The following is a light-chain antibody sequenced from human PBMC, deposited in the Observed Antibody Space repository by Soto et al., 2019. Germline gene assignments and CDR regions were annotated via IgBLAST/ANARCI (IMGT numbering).Light chain of an antibody. CDR2: EVS. CDR3: NSYTNTAARV. Sequence: QSALTQPASVSVSPGQSTTISCTGTSSDVGAHNFVSWYQQHPGKAPKLMIYEVSNRPSGVSDRFSGSKSGNTASLTISGLQAEDEADYYCNSYTNTAARVFGTGTKVTVL. CDR1: SSDVGAHNF. J-gene: IGLJ1*01. V-gene: IGLV2-14*01.